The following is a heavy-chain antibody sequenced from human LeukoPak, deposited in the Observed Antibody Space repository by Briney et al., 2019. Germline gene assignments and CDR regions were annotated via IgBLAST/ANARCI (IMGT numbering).Heavy chain of an antibody. CDR2: ISAYNGNT. CDR3: ARDRVITMAAGYYYYGMDV. Sequence: ASVKVSCKASGYTFTSYGISWVRQAPGQGLEWMGWISAYNGNTNYAQKLQGRVTMTTDTSTSTVYMELSSLRSEDTAVYYCARDRVITMAAGYYYYGMDVWGQGTTVTVSS. D-gene: IGHD3-10*01. V-gene: IGHV1-18*01. CDR1: GYTFTSYG. J-gene: IGHJ6*02.